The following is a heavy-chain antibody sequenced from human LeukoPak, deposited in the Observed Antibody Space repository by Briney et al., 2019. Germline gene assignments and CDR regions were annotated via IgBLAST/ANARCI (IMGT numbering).Heavy chain of an antibody. D-gene: IGHD3-22*01. CDR1: GFTFSNAW. CDR2: IKSKTDGGTT. CDR3: TTARSYYYDTSTYPPY. V-gene: IGHV3-15*01. Sequence: GRSLRLSCAASGFTFSNAWMNWVRQAPGKGLEWVGRIKSKTDGGTTDYAAPVKGRFTISRDDSENTLYLQMNSLKTEDTAVYYCTTARSYYYDTSTYPPYWGQGTLVTVSS. J-gene: IGHJ4*02.